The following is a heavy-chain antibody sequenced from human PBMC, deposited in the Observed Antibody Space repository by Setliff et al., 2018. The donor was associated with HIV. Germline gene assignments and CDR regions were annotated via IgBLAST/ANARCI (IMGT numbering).Heavy chain of an antibody. V-gene: IGHV4-4*07. Sequence: SETLSLTCSVSGHSISGYYWSWIRQPAGRGLEWIGRIHTSGNTNYNPSLRGRVTMSVDMSKNQFSLKLTSVSAADTAVYYCARDRIEFVAEDPHDVLDIWGRGTLVTVSS. J-gene: IGHJ3*02. CDR1: GHSISGYY. CDR3: ARDRIEFVAEDPHDVLDI. D-gene: IGHD5-12*01. CDR2: IHTSGNT.